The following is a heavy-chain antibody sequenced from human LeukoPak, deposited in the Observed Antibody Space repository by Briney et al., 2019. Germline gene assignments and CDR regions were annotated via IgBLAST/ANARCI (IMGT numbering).Heavy chain of an antibody. CDR1: GFTFSNYW. V-gene: IGHV3-74*01. CDR3: ARVGGVTHNFDY. Sequence: PGGSLRLSCAASGFTFSNYWMHWVRQAPGKGLVWVSRINSDGINTSYADSVKGRFTISRDNAKNSLYLQMNSLRAEDTAVYYCARVGGVTHNFDYWGQGTLVTVSS. D-gene: IGHD3-10*01. J-gene: IGHJ4*02. CDR2: INSDGINT.